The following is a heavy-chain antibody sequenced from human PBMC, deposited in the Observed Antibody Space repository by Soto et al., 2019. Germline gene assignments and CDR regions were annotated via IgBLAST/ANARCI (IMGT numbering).Heavy chain of an antibody. CDR1: GFTFSSYA. D-gene: IGHD6-19*01. CDR3: AKYCCIAVAAAYESDYYYGMDV. CDR2: ISGSGGST. Sequence: HPGGSLRLSCAASGFTFSSYAMSWVRQAPGKGLEWVSAISGSGGSTYYADSVKGRFTISRDNSKNTLYLQMNSLRAEDTAVYYCAKYCCIAVAAAYESDYYYGMDVWGQGTTVTVSS. J-gene: IGHJ6*02. V-gene: IGHV3-23*01.